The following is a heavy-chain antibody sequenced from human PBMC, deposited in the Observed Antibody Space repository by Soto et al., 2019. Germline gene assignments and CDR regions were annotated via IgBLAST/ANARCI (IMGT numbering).Heavy chain of an antibody. CDR3: ARYDSSGSDFDY. Sequence: PGGSLRLSCAASGFTFTDYALSWVRQAPGKGLEWVAVIWYDGSNKYYADSVKGRFTISRDNSKNTLYLQMNSLRAEDTAVYYCARYDSSGSDFDYWGQGTLVTVSS. CDR2: IWYDGSNK. CDR1: GFTFTDYA. V-gene: IGHV3-33*08. J-gene: IGHJ4*02. D-gene: IGHD3-22*01.